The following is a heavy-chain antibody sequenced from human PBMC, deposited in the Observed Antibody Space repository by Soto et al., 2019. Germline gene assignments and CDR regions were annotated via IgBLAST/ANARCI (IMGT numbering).Heavy chain of an antibody. D-gene: IGHD3-22*01. Sequence: PGGSLRLSCAASGFTFSSYGMHWVRQAPGKGLEWVAVIWYDGSNKYYADSVKGRFTISRDNSENTLYLQMNSLRAEDTAVYYCARGLGSSGYSRLFDALDYWGQGTLVTVSS. CDR1: GFTFSSYG. CDR3: ARGLGSSGYSRLFDALDY. CDR2: IWYDGSNK. V-gene: IGHV3-33*01. J-gene: IGHJ4*02.